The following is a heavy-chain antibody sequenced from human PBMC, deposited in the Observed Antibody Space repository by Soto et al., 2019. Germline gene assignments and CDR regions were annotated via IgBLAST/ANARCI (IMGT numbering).Heavy chain of an antibody. CDR3: AKDGFVDWLWDY. J-gene: IGHJ4*02. V-gene: IGHV3-23*01. CDR2: ISGSGGST. Sequence: GGSLRLSCAASGFSFSSYAMSWVRQAPGKGLEWVSAISGSGGSTYYADSVKGRFTISRDNSKNTLYLQMNSLRAEDTAVYYCAKDGFVDWLWDYWGQGTLVTVSS. CDR1: GFSFSSYA. D-gene: IGHD3-9*01.